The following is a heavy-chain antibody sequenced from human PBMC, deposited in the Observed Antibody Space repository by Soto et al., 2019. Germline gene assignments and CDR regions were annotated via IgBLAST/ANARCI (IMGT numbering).Heavy chain of an antibody. V-gene: IGHV4-31*03. CDR3: ARSDYDSSGYSFDY. CDR2: IYYSGST. J-gene: IGHJ4*02. CDR1: GGSISSGGYY. Sequence: PSETLSLTCPVSGGSISSGGYYWSWIRQHPGKGLEWIGYIYYSGSTYYNPSLKSRVTISVDTSKNQFSLKLSSVTAADTAVYYCARSDYDSSGYSFDYWGQGTLVTVSS. D-gene: IGHD3-22*01.